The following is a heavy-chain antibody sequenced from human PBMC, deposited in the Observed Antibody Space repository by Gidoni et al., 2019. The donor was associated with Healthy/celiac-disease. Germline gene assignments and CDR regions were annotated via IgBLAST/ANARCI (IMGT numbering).Heavy chain of an antibody. Sequence: QVLLVVSGGGVVQPGRPLRLPWAPSGFTFSSYGMHWVRQAPGKGLEWVAVIGYDGSNKYYADSVKSRFTISRNNSKNTLYLQMNSLRAEDTAVYYCAREPGGVIALDYWGQGTLVTVSS. V-gene: IGHV3-33*01. CDR1: GFTFSSYG. J-gene: IGHJ4*02. CDR3: AREPGGVIALDY. D-gene: IGHD3-16*02. CDR2: IGYDGSNK.